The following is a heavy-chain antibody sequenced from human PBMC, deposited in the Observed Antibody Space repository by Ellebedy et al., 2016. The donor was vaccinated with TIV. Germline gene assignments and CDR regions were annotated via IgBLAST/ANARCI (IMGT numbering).Heavy chain of an antibody. Sequence: SLKISCAASGFTFDDYVMHWVRQAPGKGLEWVSGISWNSGSIGYADSVKGRFTISRDNAKNSLYLQMNSLRAEDTALYYCAKGRRTIFGVVTLFDYWGQGTLVTVSS. CDR1: GFTFDDYV. CDR3: AKGRRTIFGVVTLFDY. D-gene: IGHD3-3*01. CDR2: ISWNSGSI. V-gene: IGHV3-9*01. J-gene: IGHJ4*02.